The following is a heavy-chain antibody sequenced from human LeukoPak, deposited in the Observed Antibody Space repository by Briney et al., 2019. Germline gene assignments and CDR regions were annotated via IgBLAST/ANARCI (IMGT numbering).Heavy chain of an antibody. D-gene: IGHD6-13*01. CDR2: INPNSGGT. V-gene: IGHV1-2*06. CDR3: ASYSSSWLINDY. Sequence: ASVKVSCKASGYTFTGYYMHWVRQAPGQGLEWMGRINPNSGGTNYAQKFQGRVTMHRDTSLSTAYMELSRLRSDDTAVYYCASYSSSWLINDYWGQGTLVTVAS. J-gene: IGHJ4*02. CDR1: GYTFTGYY.